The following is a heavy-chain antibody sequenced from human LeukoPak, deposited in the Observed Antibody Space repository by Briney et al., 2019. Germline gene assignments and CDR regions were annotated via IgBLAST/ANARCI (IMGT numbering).Heavy chain of an antibody. D-gene: IGHD2-21*02. CDR1: GFTFSNYG. J-gene: IGHJ3*02. Sequence: PGGSLRLSCAASGFTFSNYGMYWVRQAPGKGLEWVAFIRYDGSNKYYADSVKGRFTISRDNSKNTLYVQMNSLRAEDTAVYYCAKPEYCGGGCYSRGAFHIWGQGTMVTVSS. V-gene: IGHV3-30*02. CDR3: AKPEYCGGGCYSRGAFHI. CDR2: IRYDGSNK.